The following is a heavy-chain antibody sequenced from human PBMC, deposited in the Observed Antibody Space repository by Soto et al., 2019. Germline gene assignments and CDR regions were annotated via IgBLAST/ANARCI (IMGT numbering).Heavy chain of an antibody. CDR2: IYYSGRA. CDR3: VRDDFGLGIDF. CDR1: GGSIISSSYC. Sequence: SETLSLTCTVSGGSIISSSYCWGWIRQPPGKGLEWIGSIYYSGRAYYSPSLKSRFTISRDNAKNTLYLQMNSLRAEDTAVYYCVRDDFGLGIDFWGLGTLVTVSS. V-gene: IGHV4-39*02. J-gene: IGHJ4*02. D-gene: IGHD1-26*01.